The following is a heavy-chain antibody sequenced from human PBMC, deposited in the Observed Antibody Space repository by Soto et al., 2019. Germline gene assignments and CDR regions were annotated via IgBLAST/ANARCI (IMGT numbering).Heavy chain of an antibody. CDR1: GFTFSSYG. V-gene: IGHV3-33*01. CDR2: IWYDGSNK. D-gene: IGHD3-9*01. CDR3: AREKGYDILTGLLDV. J-gene: IGHJ6*02. Sequence: CLRLSCAASGFTFSSYGMHWVRQAPGKGLEWVAVIWYDGSNKYYADSVKGRFTISRDNSKNTLYLQMNSLRAEDTAVYYCAREKGYDILTGLLDVRGQGTTVTVSS.